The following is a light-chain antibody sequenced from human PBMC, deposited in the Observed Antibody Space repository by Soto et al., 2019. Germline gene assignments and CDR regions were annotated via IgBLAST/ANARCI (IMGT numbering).Light chain of an antibody. Sequence: QSALTQPASVSGSPGQSITLSCTGTNNDVGGYESVSWYQQHAGRAPRLIIYDVSNRPSGVSGRFSGSKFGNTASLTISGRQAEDEADYYCSSYTSSSFYVFGTGTKVTVL. CDR1: NNDVGGYES. V-gene: IGLV2-14*01. CDR3: SSYTSSSFYV. CDR2: DVS. J-gene: IGLJ1*01.